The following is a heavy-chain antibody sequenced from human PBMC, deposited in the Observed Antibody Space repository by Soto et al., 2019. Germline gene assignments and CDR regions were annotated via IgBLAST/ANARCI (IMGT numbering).Heavy chain of an antibody. J-gene: IGHJ6*02. CDR3: ASVRGGYYYAMDV. CDR1: GGSISSSNW. V-gene: IGHV4-4*02. CDR2: IYHSGST. Sequence: QVQLQESGPGLVKPSGTLSLTCAVSGGSISSSNWWSWVRQPPGKGLEWIGEIYHSGSTNYNPSLKCRVTISVDKSKTQFALKLSSVTAADTAVYYCASVRGGYYYAMDVWGQGTTVTVSS. D-gene: IGHD3-10*02.